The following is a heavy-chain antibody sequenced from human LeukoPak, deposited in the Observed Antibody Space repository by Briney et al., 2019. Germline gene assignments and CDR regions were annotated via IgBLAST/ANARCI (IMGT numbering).Heavy chain of an antibody. D-gene: IGHD5-12*01. CDR2: IYHSGST. V-gene: IGHV4-30-2*01. CDR3: ARDSGYGTH. J-gene: IGHJ4*02. CDR1: GGSISSGGYS. Sequence: PSQTLSLTCAVSGGSISSGGYSWSWIRQPPGKGLEWIGYIYHSGSTYYNPSLKSRVTISVDTSKNQFSLKLSSVTAADTAVYYCARDSGYGTHWGQGTLVTVSS.